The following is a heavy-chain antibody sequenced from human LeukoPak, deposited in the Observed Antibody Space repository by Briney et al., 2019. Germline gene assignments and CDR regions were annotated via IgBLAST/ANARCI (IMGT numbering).Heavy chain of an antibody. Sequence: KSSETLSLTCTVSGGSISSYYWSWIRQPPGKGLEWIGYIYYSGSTNYNPSLKSRVTISVDTSKNQFSLKLSSVTAADTAVYYCARHRGGTSVYDALDVWGQGTMVTVSS. CDR1: GGSISSYY. V-gene: IGHV4-59*08. J-gene: IGHJ3*01. CDR2: IYYSGST. CDR3: ARHRGGTSVYDALDV. D-gene: IGHD1-7*01.